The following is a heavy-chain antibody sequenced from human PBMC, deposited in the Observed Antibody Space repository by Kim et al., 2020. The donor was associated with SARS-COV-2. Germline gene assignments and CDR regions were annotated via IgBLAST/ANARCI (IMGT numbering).Heavy chain of an antibody. CDR1: GFSFSSWS. J-gene: IGHJ1*01. Sequence: GGSLRLSCIASGFSFSSWSMAWVRRAPGKGLEWVSGISGGGDLTDYADSVKGRFTISRDNPKNTLFLQMNSLRVDDTAVYHCAHIWNRAEWGPG. CDR2: ISGGGDLT. D-gene: IGHD1-1*01. CDR3: AHIWNRAE. V-gene: IGHV3-23*01.